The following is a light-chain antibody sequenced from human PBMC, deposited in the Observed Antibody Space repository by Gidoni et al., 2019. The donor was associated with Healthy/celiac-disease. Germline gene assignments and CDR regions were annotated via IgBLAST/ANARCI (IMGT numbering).Light chain of an antibody. V-gene: IGLV2-14*01. CDR1: SSDVGGYNY. CDR2: EVS. CDR3: SSYTSSSLFV. Sequence: QSALTQPASVSGSPGQSITISCTGTSSDVGGYNYVSWSQQHPGKAPKLMIYEVSNRPSGVPDRFSGSKSGNTASLTISGLQAEDEADYYCSSYTSSSLFVFGTGTKVTVL. J-gene: IGLJ1*01.